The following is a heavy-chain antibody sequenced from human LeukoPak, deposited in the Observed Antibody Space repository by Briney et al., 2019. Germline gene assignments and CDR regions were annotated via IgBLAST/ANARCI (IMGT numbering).Heavy chain of an antibody. CDR3: ARDRYGDYVMDY. Sequence: GGSLRLSCAASGFTFSSYGMHWVRQAPGKGLEWMAVIWYDGSNKYYADSVKGRFTISRDNSKNTLYLQMNSLRAEDTAVYYCARDRYGDYVMDYWGQGTLVTVSS. J-gene: IGHJ4*02. CDR2: IWYDGSNK. D-gene: IGHD4-17*01. CDR1: GFTFSSYG. V-gene: IGHV3-33*01.